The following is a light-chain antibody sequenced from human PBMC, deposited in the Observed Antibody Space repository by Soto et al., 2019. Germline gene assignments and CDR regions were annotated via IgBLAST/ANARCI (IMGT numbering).Light chain of an antibody. V-gene: IGKV3-11*01. CDR1: QSIGDT. J-gene: IGKJ5*01. Sequence: EIVMTQSPATLSVSPGGRATLSCRASQSIGDTLAWYQLKPGQAPRLLIYDASNRATGIPDRFSGSGSGTDFTLTISSLEPEDFAVYYCQQRSDWPPITFGQGTRLEIK. CDR2: DAS. CDR3: QQRSDWPPIT.